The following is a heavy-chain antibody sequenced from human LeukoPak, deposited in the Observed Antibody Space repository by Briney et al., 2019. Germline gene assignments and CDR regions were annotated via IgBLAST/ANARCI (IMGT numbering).Heavy chain of an antibody. J-gene: IGHJ4*02. D-gene: IGHD6-13*01. V-gene: IGHV3-30*02. CDR3: ARGGGSSSWYYFDY. Sequence: PGGSLRLSCAASGFTFSSYAMHWVRQAPGKGLEWVAIIRYDGKHEYYGDSVKGRFTISRDNSKNTLYQQMNSLRVEDTAVYYCARGGGSSSWYYFDYWGQGTLVTVSS. CDR1: GFTFSSYA. CDR2: IRYDGKHE.